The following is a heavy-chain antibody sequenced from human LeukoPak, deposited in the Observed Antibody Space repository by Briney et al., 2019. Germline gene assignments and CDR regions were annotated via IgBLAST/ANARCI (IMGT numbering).Heavy chain of an antibody. Sequence: GGSLRLSCAASGFTFSNYAMSWVRQAPGKGLEWVSAISGSGGSTYYADSVKGRFTIPRDNSKNTLYLQMNSLRAEDTAVYYCAKDWAGSGSYPYFDYWGQGTLVTVSS. CDR1: GFTFSNYA. J-gene: IGHJ4*02. V-gene: IGHV3-23*01. D-gene: IGHD1-26*01. CDR3: AKDWAGSGSYPYFDY. CDR2: ISGSGGST.